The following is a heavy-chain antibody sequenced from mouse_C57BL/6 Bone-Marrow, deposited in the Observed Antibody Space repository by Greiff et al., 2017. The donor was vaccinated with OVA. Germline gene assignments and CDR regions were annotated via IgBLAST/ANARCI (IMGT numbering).Heavy chain of an antibody. CDR1: GYTFTNYW. V-gene: IGHV1-59*01. Sequence: QVQLQQPGAEPVRPGTSVKLSCKASGYTFTNYWMHWVKQRPGQGLEWIGVIAPSDSYINYNQKFKGRATLTVDTSSSTAYMHLNSLTSEDSAVYYCAHYGSRLYLHYGGRGTALTVSS. D-gene: IGHD1-1*01. CDR3: AHYGSRLYLHY. CDR2: IAPSDSYI. J-gene: IGHJ2*01.